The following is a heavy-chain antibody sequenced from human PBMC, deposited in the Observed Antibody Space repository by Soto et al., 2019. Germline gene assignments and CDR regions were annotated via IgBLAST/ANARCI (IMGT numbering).Heavy chain of an antibody. CDR3: AKDRGIAVAGTRNSGYYYGMDV. J-gene: IGHJ6*02. CDR2: MSLNSGSI. D-gene: IGHD6-19*01. Sequence: GGSLRLSCAASGFTFDGYAMHWVRQGPGKGMEWVSGMSLNSGSIGYADSGKGRFTISRDNAKNSLYLQMNSLRAEDTALYYCAKDRGIAVAGTRNSGYYYGMDVWGQGTTVTVSS. V-gene: IGHV3-9*01. CDR1: GFTFDGYA.